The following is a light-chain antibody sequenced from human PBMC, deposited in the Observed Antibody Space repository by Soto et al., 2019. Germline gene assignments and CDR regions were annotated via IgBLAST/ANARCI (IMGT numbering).Light chain of an antibody. CDR3: QQYGSFPLT. CDR2: GAS. CDR1: QSVSSSY. J-gene: IGKJ1*01. V-gene: IGKV3-20*01. Sequence: EIVLTQSPGTLSLSPGERATLSCRASQSVSSSYLAWYQQKPGQAPTLLIYGASSRATGIPDRFSGSGSGTDFTLTISRLEPEDFAVYYCQQYGSFPLTFGQGTKVEIK.